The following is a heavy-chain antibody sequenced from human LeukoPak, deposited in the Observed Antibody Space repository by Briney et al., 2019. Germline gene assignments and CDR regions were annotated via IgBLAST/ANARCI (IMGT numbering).Heavy chain of an antibody. CDR3: ARLGAGYCSGGSCDGAFDI. D-gene: IGHD2-15*01. Sequence: GGSLRLSCAASGFTFSSYSMNWVRQAPGKGLEWVSSISSSSSYIYYADSVKGRFTISRDNAKNSLYLQMNSLRAEDTAVYYCARLGAGYCSGGSCDGAFDIWGQGAMVTVSS. J-gene: IGHJ3*02. CDR1: GFTFSSYS. CDR2: ISSSSSYI. V-gene: IGHV3-21*01.